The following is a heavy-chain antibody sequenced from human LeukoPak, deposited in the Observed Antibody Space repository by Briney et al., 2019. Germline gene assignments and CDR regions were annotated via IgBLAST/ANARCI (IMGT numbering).Heavy chain of an antibody. J-gene: IGHJ6*02. Sequence: GGSLRLSCAASGFTFSSYAMSWVRQAPGKGLEWVSAISGSGGSTYYADSVKGRFTISRDNSKNTLYLQMNSLRAEDTAVYYCAGGPYYYYGMGVWGQGTTVTVSS. D-gene: IGHD2-15*01. V-gene: IGHV3-23*01. CDR1: GFTFSSYA. CDR3: AGGPYYYYGMGV. CDR2: ISGSGGST.